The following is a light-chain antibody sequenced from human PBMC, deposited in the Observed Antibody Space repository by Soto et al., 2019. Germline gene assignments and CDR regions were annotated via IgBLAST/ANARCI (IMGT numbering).Light chain of an antibody. CDR2: DVS. Sequence: QSALTQPASVSGSPGQSITISCTGTSSDVGGYNYVSWYQQHPDKAPKLMIYDVSNRPSGVSNRFSGSKSVNTASLTISGLQAEDEADYYCSSYTSSSTAVFGGGTQLTVL. CDR1: SSDVGGYNY. V-gene: IGLV2-14*01. J-gene: IGLJ7*01. CDR3: SSYTSSSTAV.